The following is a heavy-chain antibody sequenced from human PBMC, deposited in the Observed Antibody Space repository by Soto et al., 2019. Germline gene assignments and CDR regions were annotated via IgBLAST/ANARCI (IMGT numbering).Heavy chain of an antibody. Sequence: PGGSLRLSCAASGFTFSSYGMHWVRQAPGKGLEWVAVIWYDGSNKYYADSVKGRFTISRDNSKNTLYLQMNSLRAEDTAVYYCARDKGDIVVVVAAQNDAFDIWGQGTMVTVSS. CDR1: GFTFSSYG. D-gene: IGHD2-15*01. V-gene: IGHV3-33*01. CDR2: IWYDGSNK. CDR3: ARDKGDIVVVVAAQNDAFDI. J-gene: IGHJ3*02.